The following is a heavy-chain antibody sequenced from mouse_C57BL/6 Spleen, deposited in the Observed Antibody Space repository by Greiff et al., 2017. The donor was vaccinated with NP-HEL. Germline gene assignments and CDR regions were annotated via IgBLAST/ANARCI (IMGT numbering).Heavy chain of an antibody. V-gene: IGHV5-4*01. J-gene: IGHJ4*01. CDR1: GFTFSSYA. CDR2: ISDGGSYT. D-gene: IGHD1-1*01. CDR3: ARDMTTVVALYAMDY. Sequence: EVQLVESGGGLVKPGGSLKLSCAASGFTFSSYAMSWVRQTPEKRLEWVATISDGGSYTYYPDNVKGRFTISRDNAKNNLYLQMSHLKSEDTAMYYCARDMTTVVALYAMDYWGQGTSVTVSS.